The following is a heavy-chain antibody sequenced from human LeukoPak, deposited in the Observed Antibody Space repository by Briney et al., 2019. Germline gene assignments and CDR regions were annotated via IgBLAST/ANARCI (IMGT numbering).Heavy chain of an antibody. J-gene: IGHJ4*02. Sequence: SETLSLTCTVSGGSISSTYYYWGWIRQPPGKGLEWIGNFHYSGSNSYNPSLKSRVTISVDTSKNQFSLRLGSVTAADTAVYYCARQVTFGYAYAYYLDYWGQGTLVTVSS. CDR2: FHYSGSN. V-gene: IGHV4-39*01. CDR1: GGSISSTYYY. D-gene: IGHD3-16*01. CDR3: ARQVTFGYAYAYYLDY.